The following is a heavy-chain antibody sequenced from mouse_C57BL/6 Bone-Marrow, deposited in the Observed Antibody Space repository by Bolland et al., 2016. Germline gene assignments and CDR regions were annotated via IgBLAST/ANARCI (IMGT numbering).Heavy chain of an antibody. D-gene: IGHD2-5*01. J-gene: IGHJ3*01. Sequence: TIYYADTVKGRFTISRDYAKNTLFLQMTSLRSEDTAMYYCASYSNYFFAYWGQGTLV. V-gene: IGHV5-17*01. CDR2: TI. CDR3: ASYSNYFFAY.